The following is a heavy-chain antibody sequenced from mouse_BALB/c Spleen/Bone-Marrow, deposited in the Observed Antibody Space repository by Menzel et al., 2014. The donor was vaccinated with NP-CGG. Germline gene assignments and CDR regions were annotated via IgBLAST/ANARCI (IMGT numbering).Heavy chain of an antibody. V-gene: IGHV1-54*01. D-gene: IGHD2-3*01. CDR3: ARYYGSLYY. J-gene: IGHJ2*01. CDR1: GYAFSDYL. Sequence: QVQLKQSGAELARPGTSVKVSCKASGYAFSDYLMEWLKQRPGQGLEWIGVINPGSGSTNQNEKFKDKATLTADTSSNTASIELSGLTSDDSAVYFCARYYGSLYYWCQGPTLTVSS. CDR2: INPGSGST.